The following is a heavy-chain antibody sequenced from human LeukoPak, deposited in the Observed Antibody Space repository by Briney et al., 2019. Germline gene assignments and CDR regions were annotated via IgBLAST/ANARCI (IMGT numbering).Heavy chain of an antibody. CDR1: GGSIGSHY. D-gene: IGHD3-22*01. J-gene: IGHJ3*02. CDR2: VFYSGTT. V-gene: IGHV4-59*11. Sequence: SETLSLTCTVSGGSIGSHYWSWIRQPPGSGLEWTGYVFYSGTTNYNPSLKSRVTISVDTSKNQFSLKLSSVTAADTAVYYCARDYYDSRGEAFDIWGLGTMVTVSS. CDR3: ARDYYDSRGEAFDI.